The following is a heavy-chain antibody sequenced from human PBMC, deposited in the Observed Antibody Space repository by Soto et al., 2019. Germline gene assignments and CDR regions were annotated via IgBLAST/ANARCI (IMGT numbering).Heavy chain of an antibody. CDR2: IIPLFGTT. CDR1: GGTFSNYV. CDR3: EIDVGTGEVCVV. Sequence: QVQLVQSGTEVKKPGSSAKVSCKASGGTFSNYVISWVRQAPGQGLEWMGGIIPLFGTTDYAKKFQGRIAITADESTTPVYMDLSSLRFEDTAVYFCEIDVGTGEVCVVWGQGTTVIVSS. D-gene: IGHD3-10*01. J-gene: IGHJ6*02. V-gene: IGHV1-69*01.